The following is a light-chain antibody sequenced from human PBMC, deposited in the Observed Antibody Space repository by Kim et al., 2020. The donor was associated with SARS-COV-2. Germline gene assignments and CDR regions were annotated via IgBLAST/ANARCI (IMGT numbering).Light chain of an antibody. Sequence: LAPGESAPLCCRATQSVSGFLGWYQKNPGQAPRLLMSEPSRGATGIPGRFSSSCCGKDFTITISRLAHEDVAVYYCQQGGKWPPTFGGGTKVDIK. CDR2: EPS. CDR3: QQGGKWPPT. CDR1: QSVSGF. J-gene: IGKJ4*01. V-gene: IGKV3-11*01.